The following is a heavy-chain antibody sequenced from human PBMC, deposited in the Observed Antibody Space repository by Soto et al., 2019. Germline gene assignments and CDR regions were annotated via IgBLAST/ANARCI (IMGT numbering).Heavy chain of an antibody. CDR2: IDSRGRTL. V-gene: IGHV3-11*01. D-gene: IGHD6-13*01. J-gene: IGHJ6*02. CDR1: GGSISSYY. CDR3: AKEHSSSWYYGMDV. Sequence: LSLTCTVSGGSISSYYWSWIRQPPGKGLEWLAFIDSRGRTLSYADSVRGRFTISRDNAENSVYLQMNSLRAEDTAVYYCAKEHSSSWYYGMDVWGQGTTVTVSS.